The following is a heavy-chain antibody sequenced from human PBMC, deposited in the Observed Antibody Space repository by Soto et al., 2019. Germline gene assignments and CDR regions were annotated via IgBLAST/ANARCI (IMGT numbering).Heavy chain of an antibody. CDR1: GGSISSSSYS. D-gene: IGHD5-18*01. Sequence: SETLSLTCTVSGGSISSSSYSWGWIRQPPGKGLEWIGSIYYSGRTYFNPSLKSRVTISVDTSKSQFSLKLSSVTAADTALYYCARNLYSYMYYFDYWGQGTLVTVSS. V-gene: IGHV4-39*01. CDR3: ARNLYSYMYYFDY. CDR2: IYYSGRT. J-gene: IGHJ4*02.